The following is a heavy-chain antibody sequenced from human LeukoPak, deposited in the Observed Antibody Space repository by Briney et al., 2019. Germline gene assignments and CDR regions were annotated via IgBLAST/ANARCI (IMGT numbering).Heavy chain of an antibody. CDR3: ASNIGTGSRYYYCMDV. CDR2: INPNTGDT. CDR1: GYTFTGYY. V-gene: IGHV1-2*02. Sequence: DSVTVSCTASGYTFTGYYMHWVRQAPAQGLERMGWINPNTGDTNYAQKSQGRVTMTRDTSTSTAYMDLSRLRSDDTAVYYCASNIGTGSRYYYCMDVWGKGTTVTVS. D-gene: IGHD2/OR15-2a*01. J-gene: IGHJ6*03.